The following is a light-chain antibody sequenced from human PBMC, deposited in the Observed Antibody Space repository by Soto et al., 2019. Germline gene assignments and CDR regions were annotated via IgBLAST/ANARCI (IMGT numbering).Light chain of an antibody. J-gene: IGLJ1*01. CDR3: GSYTGSIYV. CDR2: EVS. V-gene: IGLV2-14*01. Sequence: QSVLTQPASVSGSPGQSITISCTGTSSDVGGYEFVSWYQQHPGKAPKLMIYEVSNRPSGVSSRFSGSKSGNTASLTISGLQAEDEADYYCGSYTGSIYVFGTGTKV. CDR1: SSDVGGYEF.